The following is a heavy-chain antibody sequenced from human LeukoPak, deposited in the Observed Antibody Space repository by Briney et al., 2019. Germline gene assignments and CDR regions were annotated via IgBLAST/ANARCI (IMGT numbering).Heavy chain of an antibody. CDR3: TRGAGWLIDY. Sequence: SETLSLTCTASDDSISDYYRGWIRQPPGKGLEWIGYFHNSGTSTYNPSLKSRVPISADTSKNQFSLKLNSLTTADTAVYYCTRGAGWLIDYWGQGILVTVSS. D-gene: IGHD3-16*01. J-gene: IGHJ4*02. V-gene: IGHV4-59*01. CDR1: DDSISDYY. CDR2: FHNSGTS.